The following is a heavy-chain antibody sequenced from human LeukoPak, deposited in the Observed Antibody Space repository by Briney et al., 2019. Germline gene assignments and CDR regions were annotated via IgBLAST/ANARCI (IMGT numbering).Heavy chain of an antibody. V-gene: IGHV5-51*01. CDR1: GYSFTSYW. Sequence: GESLKISCKGSGYSFTSYWIGWVRQMPGKGLEWMGIIYPGDSDTRYSPSFQGQVTISADKSISTAYLQWSSLKASDTAMYYCARPPAYCGGDCSFDYWGQGTLVTVSS. CDR3: ARPPAYCGGDCSFDY. J-gene: IGHJ4*02. CDR2: IYPGDSDT. D-gene: IGHD2-21*01.